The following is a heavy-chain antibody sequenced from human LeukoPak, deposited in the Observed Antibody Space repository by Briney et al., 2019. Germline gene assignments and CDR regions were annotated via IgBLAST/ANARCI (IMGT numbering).Heavy chain of an antibody. CDR3: ARRRLRYFDWLFRNWFDP. CDR2: INHSGST. CDR1: GGSFSGYY. J-gene: IGHJ5*02. Sequence: PSETLSLTCAVYGGSFSGYYWSWIRQPPGKGLEWIGEINHSGSTNYNPSLKSRVTISVDTSKNQFSLKLSSVTAADMAVYYCARRRLRYFDWLFRNWFDPWGQGTLVTVSS. V-gene: IGHV4-34*01. D-gene: IGHD3-9*01.